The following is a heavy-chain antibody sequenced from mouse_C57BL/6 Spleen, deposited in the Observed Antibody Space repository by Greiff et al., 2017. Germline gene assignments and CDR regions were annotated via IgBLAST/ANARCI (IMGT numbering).Heavy chain of an antibody. CDR2: INPSSGYT. V-gene: IGHV1-4*01. Sequence: QVQLKQSGAELARPGASVKMSCKASGYTFTSYTMHWVKQRPGQGLEWIGYINPSSGYTKYNQKFKDKATLTADKSSSTAYMQLSSLTSEDSAVYYCARDYSTPCFAYWGQGTLVTVSA. D-gene: IGHD2-5*01. CDR3: ARDYSTPCFAY. J-gene: IGHJ3*01. CDR1: GYTFTSYT.